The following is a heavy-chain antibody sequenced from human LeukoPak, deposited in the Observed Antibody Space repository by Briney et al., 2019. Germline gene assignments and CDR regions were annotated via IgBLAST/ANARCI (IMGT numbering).Heavy chain of an antibody. J-gene: IGHJ4*02. V-gene: IGHV4-34*01. D-gene: IGHD3-22*01. Sequence: PSETLSLTCAVYGGSFSGYYWSWIRQPPGKGLEWIGEINHSGSTNYNPSLKSRVTISVDTSKNQFSLKLSSVTAADTAVYYCARGPARQWDYYDSSGYYSTSFDYWGQGTLVTVSS. CDR1: GGSFSGYY. CDR3: ARGPARQWDYYDSSGYYSTSFDY. CDR2: INHSGST.